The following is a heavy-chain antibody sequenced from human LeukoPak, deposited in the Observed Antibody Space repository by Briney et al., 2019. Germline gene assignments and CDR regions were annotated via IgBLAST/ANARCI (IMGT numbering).Heavy chain of an antibody. CDR3: AGDQDSSSYYDY. CDR1: GGSISSYY. D-gene: IGHD6-13*01. CDR2: IYYSGST. J-gene: IGHJ4*02. V-gene: IGHV4-59*01. Sequence: SSETLSLTCTVSGGSISSYYWGWIRQPPGKGLEWIAYIYYSGSTNYNPSLKSRVTISVDTSKNQFSLKLSSVTAADTAVYYCAGDQDSSSYYDYWGQGTLVTVSS.